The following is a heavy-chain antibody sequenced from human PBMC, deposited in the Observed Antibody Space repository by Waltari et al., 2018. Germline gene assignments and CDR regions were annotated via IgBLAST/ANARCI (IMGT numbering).Heavy chain of an antibody. CDR1: NYSISSGYY. CDR2: IYKSGST. V-gene: IGHV4-38-2*01. Sequence: QVQLQESGPGLVKPSENLSLTCGVFNYSISSGYYWGWNRQSPGKWLDWIGSIYKSGSTDYNPSLKSRVTISVDTSKNQFSLKLGSVTAADTAVYYCAGSGIVVVAAPYDTFDIWGQGTMVTVSS. J-gene: IGHJ3*02. D-gene: IGHD2-2*01. CDR3: AGSGIVVVAAPYDTFDI.